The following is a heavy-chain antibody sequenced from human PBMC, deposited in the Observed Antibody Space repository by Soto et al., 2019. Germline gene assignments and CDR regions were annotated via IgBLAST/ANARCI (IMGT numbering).Heavy chain of an antibody. V-gene: IGHV4-30-4*01. CDR1: GGSISSGDYY. CDR2: IYYSGST. CDR3: AGALKQLYYYYGMDV. D-gene: IGHD6-13*01. J-gene: IGHJ6*02. Sequence: SETLSLTCTVSGGSISSGDYYWSWIRQPPGKGLEWIGYIYYSGSTYYNPSLKSRVTISVDTSKNQFSLKLSSVTAADTAVYYCAGALKQLYYYYGMDVWGQGTTVTVSS.